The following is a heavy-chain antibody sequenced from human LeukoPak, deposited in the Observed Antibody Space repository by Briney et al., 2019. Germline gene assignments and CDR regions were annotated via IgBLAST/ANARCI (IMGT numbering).Heavy chain of an antibody. CDR3: ATSPWGVTGY. CDR2: IKQDGSEK. D-gene: IGHD7-27*01. Sequence: PGGSLRLSCAASGFTFSSNWMSWARQAPGKGLEWVANIKQDGSEKFYVDSVKGRFTISRDNAKNSLYPQMNSLSPEDTAVYYCATSPWGVTGYWGQGTLVTVSS. J-gene: IGHJ4*02. CDR1: GFTFSSNW. V-gene: IGHV3-7*01.